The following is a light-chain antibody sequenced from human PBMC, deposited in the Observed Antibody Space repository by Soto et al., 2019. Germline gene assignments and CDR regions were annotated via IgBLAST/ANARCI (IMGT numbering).Light chain of an antibody. CDR3: QHYNSYSEA. J-gene: IGKJ1*01. CDR1: QSISDW. CDR2: KAS. V-gene: IGKV1-5*03. Sequence: EIQMTQSPSTLSASVGDRVTITCRASQSISDWVAWYQQKPGKAPKLLIYKASTLKSGVPSRFSGSGSGTEFTLTISSLQPDDFATYYCQHYNSYSEAFGQGTKV.